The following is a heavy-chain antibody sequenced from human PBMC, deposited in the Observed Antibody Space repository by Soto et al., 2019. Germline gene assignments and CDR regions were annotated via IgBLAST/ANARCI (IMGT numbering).Heavy chain of an antibody. V-gene: IGHV3-7*03. D-gene: IGHD3-3*01. CDR2: IKQDGSEK. CDR3: ARDDRYYDFWSGYYLAY. J-gene: IGHJ4*02. Sequence: VGSLRLSCAASGFTFSSYWMSWVRQAPGKGLEWVANIKQDGSEKYYVDSVKGRFTISRDNAKNSLYLQMNSLRAEDTAVYYCARDDRYYDFWSGYYLAYWGQGTLVTVSS. CDR1: GFTFSSYW.